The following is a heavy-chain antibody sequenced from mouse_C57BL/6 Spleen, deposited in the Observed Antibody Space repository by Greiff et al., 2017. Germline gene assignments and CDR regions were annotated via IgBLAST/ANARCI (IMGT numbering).Heavy chain of an antibody. D-gene: IGHD1-1*01. CDR2: IYPGSGST. CDR3: ARYGIYSAMDD. CDR1: GYTFTSYW. Sequence: QVQLQQPGAELVKPGASVKMSCKASGYTFTSYWLTWVKQRPGQGLEWIGEIYPGSGSTNYNEKFKSKATLTVDTSSSTAYMQLSSLTSEDSAVYYCARYGIYSAMDDWGQGTSVTVSS. J-gene: IGHJ4*01. V-gene: IGHV1-55*01.